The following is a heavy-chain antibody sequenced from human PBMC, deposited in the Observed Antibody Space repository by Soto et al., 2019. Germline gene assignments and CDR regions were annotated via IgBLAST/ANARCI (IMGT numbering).Heavy chain of an antibody. Sequence: SETLSLTCTVSGGSISSGDYYWSWIRQPPGKGLEWIGYIYYSGSTYYNPSLKSRVTISVDTSKNQFSRKLSSVTAADTAVYYCARDFKRWYFDLWGRGTLVTVSS. V-gene: IGHV4-30-4*01. CDR2: IYYSGST. CDR3: ARDFKRWYFDL. CDR1: GGSISSGDYY. J-gene: IGHJ2*01.